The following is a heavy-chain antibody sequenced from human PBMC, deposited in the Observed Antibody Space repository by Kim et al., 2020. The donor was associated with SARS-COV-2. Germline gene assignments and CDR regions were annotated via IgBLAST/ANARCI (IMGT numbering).Heavy chain of an antibody. CDR2: ISSSGSTI. V-gene: IGHV3-11*04. J-gene: IGHJ6*02. CDR3: ARDGNSGYDIFYYYYGMDV. Sequence: GGSLRLSCAASGFTFSDYYMSWIRQAPGKGLEWVSYISSSGSTICYADSVKGRFTISRDNAKNSLYLQMNSLRAEDTAVYYCARDGNSGYDIFYYYYGMDVWGQGTTVTVSS. D-gene: IGHD5-12*01. CDR1: GFTFSDYY.